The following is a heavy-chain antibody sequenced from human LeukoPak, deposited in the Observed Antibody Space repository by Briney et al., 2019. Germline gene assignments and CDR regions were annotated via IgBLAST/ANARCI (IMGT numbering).Heavy chain of an antibody. V-gene: IGHV3-33*06. CDR3: AKAQGGRSVDAFDI. D-gene: IGHD4-17*01. CDR1: GFTFSSYG. J-gene: IGHJ3*02. Sequence: GGSLRLSCAASGFTFSSYGMHWVRQAPGKGLEWVADIWYDGSGKYYADSVKGRFTISRDNSKNTLYLQMNSLRAEDTAVYYWAKAQGGRSVDAFDIWGQGTMVSVSS. CDR2: IWYDGSGK.